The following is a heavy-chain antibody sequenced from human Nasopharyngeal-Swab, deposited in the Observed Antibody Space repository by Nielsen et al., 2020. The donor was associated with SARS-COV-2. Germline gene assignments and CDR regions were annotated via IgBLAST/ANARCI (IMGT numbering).Heavy chain of an antibody. CDR1: GFSFNNYG. J-gene: IGHJ3*01. V-gene: IGHV3-30*18. Sequence: GESLKISCAASGFSFNNYGMYWARQAPGRGLEWVAGISYEGSVKYYASSVKGRFSISRDSSRHTLYLQMNSLRGEDTAVYFCAKRREVFLLGEGTREALDAWGRGTKVTVSP. CDR3: AKRREVFLLGEGTREALDA. CDR2: ISYEGSVK. D-gene: IGHD3-3*01.